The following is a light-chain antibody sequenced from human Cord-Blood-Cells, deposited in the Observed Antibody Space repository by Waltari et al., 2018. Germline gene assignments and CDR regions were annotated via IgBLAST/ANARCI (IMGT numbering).Light chain of an antibody. V-gene: IGKV1-33*01. J-gene: IGKJ2*01. CDR2: DAS. CDR1: QDINNY. Sequence: DIKMTQSTSSLSASVGDRVTITCQARQDINNYLNWYQQKPGKAPKLLIYDASNLETGVPSRFSGSGSGTDFTFTISSLQPEDIATYYCQQYDNLPYTFGQGTKREIK. CDR3: QQYDNLPYT.